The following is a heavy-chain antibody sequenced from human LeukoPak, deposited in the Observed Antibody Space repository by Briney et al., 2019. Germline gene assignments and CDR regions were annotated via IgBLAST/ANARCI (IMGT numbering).Heavy chain of an antibody. V-gene: IGHV3-48*02. CDR2: INHNAEMI. Sequence: GWSLTLSCEASGFPFSSYVMSWVRQAPGKGLEWIAYINHNAEMIFYPDFVKGRFTISRDNAKNSLYLQMNALRDEDTAIYYCAIDHDWAFDLSGHGTLVTVSS. D-gene: IGHD3-9*01. J-gene: IGHJ4*01. CDR1: GFPFSSYV. CDR3: AIDHDWAFDL.